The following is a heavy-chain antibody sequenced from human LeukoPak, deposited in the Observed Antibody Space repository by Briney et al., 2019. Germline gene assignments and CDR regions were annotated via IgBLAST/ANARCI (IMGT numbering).Heavy chain of an antibody. CDR3: ARDLYDNNRVQDY. V-gene: IGHV3-11*05. J-gene: IGHJ4*02. CDR2: ISTSSTNT. Sequence: PGGSLRLSCAASGFTFSDYYMTWIRQAPGKGLEWVSDISTSSTNTKNADSVKGRFTISRGNAKNSLYLQMSSLRAEDTAVYYCARDLYDNNRVQDYWGQGTLVTVSS. D-gene: IGHD1-14*01. CDR1: GFTFSDYY.